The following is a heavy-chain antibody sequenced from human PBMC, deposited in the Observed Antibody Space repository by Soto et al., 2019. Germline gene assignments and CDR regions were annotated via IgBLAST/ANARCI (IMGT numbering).Heavy chain of an antibody. CDR1: VGTFSSYA. V-gene: IGHV1-69*12. CDR2: IIPIFGTA. Sequence: QVQPVQSGAEVMKPGSSVKVSCKASVGTFSSYAITWVRQSPGQGLEWMGGIIPIFGTANYAQKFQGRVTITADESTSTAYIELSSVRSEDTAVYYCARYSGYERIYYYYAGMDVWGQGTTVTVSS. D-gene: IGHD5-12*01. CDR3: ARYSGYERIYYYYAGMDV. J-gene: IGHJ6*02.